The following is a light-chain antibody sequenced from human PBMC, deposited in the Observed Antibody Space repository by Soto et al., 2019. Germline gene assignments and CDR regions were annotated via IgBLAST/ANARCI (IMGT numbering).Light chain of an antibody. CDR2: KAS. J-gene: IGKJ5*01. CDR3: QQRSNWPPGIT. V-gene: IGKV1-5*03. Sequence: DIQMTQSPSTLSASVGDRVTITCRASQSISSWLAWYQQKPGKAPNLLIYKASSLESGVPSRFGGSGSGAEFTLTISSLEPEDFAVYYCQQRSNWPPGITFGQGTRLEIK. CDR1: QSISSW.